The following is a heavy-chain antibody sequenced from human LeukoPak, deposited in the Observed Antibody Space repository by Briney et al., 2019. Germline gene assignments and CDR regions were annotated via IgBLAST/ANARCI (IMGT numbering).Heavy chain of an antibody. CDR2: ISGGGGTT. J-gene: IGHJ4*02. Sequence: PGGSLRLSCAASEFTFSSYAMSWVRPAPGKGLEWVSTISGGGGTTYYADSVKGRFTISRDNSKGTLYLQMNSLRAEDTAVYYCAKAKGDYGSGSYSRTFDYWGQGTLVTVSS. D-gene: IGHD3-10*01. CDR1: EFTFSSYA. CDR3: AKAKGDYGSGSYSRTFDY. V-gene: IGHV3-23*01.